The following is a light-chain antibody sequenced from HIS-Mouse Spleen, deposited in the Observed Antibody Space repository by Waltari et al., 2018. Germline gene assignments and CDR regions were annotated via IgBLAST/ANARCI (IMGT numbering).Light chain of an antibody. V-gene: IGKV4-1*01. J-gene: IGKJ2*01. CDR1: QSVLYSSNNKNY. CDR2: WAS. CDR3: QQYYSTPYT. Sequence: DIVMTQSPDSLAVSLGEGATIKCKCSQSVLYSSNNKNYLAWYQQKPGQPPKLLIYWASTRESGVPDRFSGSGSGTDFTLTISSLQAEDVAVYYCQQYYSTPYTFGQGTKLEIK.